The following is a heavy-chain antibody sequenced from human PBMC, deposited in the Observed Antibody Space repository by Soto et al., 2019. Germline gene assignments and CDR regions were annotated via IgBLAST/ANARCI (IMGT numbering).Heavy chain of an antibody. V-gene: IGHV3-33*01. CDR3: ARALDSSGWYAYFDY. J-gene: IGHJ4*02. Sequence: PGGSLRLSCAASGFTFSSYGIHWVRQSPGKGLEWVAVIWYDGSNKYYADSVKGRFTISRDNSKNTLYLQMNSLRAEDTAVYYCARALDSSGWYAYFDYWGQGTLVTVSS. D-gene: IGHD6-19*01. CDR2: IWYDGSNK. CDR1: GFTFSSYG.